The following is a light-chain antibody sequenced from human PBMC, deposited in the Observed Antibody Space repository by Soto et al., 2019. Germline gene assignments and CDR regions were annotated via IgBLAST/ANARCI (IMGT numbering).Light chain of an antibody. CDR2: ATS. CDR1: QGVGGW. CDR3: QQTHSLPLS. V-gene: IGKV1-12*01. Sequence: DIHITHSPSSLSSSVLYRFTMTCRASQGVGGWLAWYQQKPGKVPKLLIYATSSLHSGVPSRFSGSGSGTDFTLSISSLQPEDFATYYCQQTHSLPLSFGPGTKVDIK. J-gene: IGKJ3*01.